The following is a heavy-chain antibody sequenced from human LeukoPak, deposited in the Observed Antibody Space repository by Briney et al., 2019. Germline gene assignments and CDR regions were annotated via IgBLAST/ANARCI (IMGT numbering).Heavy chain of an antibody. Sequence: GGSLRLSCAASGFTFSSYAMSWVRQAPGKGLEWVSAISGSGGSTYYAGSVKGRFTISRDNSKNTLYLQMNSLRAEDTAVYYCAKGARAATVRALYYYGMDVCGQGTTVTVSS. CDR3: AKGARAATVRALYYYGMDV. V-gene: IGHV3-23*01. D-gene: IGHD4-11*01. CDR1: GFTFSSYA. J-gene: IGHJ6*02. CDR2: ISGSGGST.